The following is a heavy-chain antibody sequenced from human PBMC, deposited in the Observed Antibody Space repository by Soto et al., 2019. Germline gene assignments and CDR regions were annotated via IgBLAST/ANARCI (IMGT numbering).Heavy chain of an antibody. CDR2: IYPGDSDT. V-gene: IGHV5-51*01. CDR3: ARSKRGNYYADGMDV. CDR1: GYSFTSYW. D-gene: IGHD3-10*01. Sequence: GDSLKISCKGSGYSFTSYWIGWVRQMPGKGLEWMGIIYPGDSDTRYSPSFQGQVTISADKSISTAYLQWSSLKASDTAMYYCARSKRGNYYADGMDVWGQGTTVTVSS. J-gene: IGHJ6*02.